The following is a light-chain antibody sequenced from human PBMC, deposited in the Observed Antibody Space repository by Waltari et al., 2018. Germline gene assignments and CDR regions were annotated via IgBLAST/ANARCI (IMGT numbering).Light chain of an antibody. J-gene: IGKJ2*03. CDR1: N. Sequence: NVAWYRQKPGPAHRPLIYAASTRAIGFPVRFSGSQSGRDFTLTISSLQSEDVAVYYCQQYVHWPRTYSFGQGTRLEIK. V-gene: IGKV3-15*01. CDR2: AAS. CDR3: QQYVHWPRTYS.